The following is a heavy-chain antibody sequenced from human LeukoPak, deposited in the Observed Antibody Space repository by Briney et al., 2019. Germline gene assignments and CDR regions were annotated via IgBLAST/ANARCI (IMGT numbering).Heavy chain of an antibody. V-gene: IGHV3-66*01. CDR3: ARDADYYCSGRHGYFDH. Sequence: PGGSLRLSCAASGLTISNNFMGWVRQAPGKGLEWVSLIYSGGSTYSADSVKGRFTISRDNSKNTLHLQMNSLRAEDTAVYYCARDADYYCSGRHGYFDHWGQGTLVTVSS. J-gene: IGHJ1*01. CDR1: GLTISNNF. D-gene: IGHD3-10*01. CDR2: IYSGGST.